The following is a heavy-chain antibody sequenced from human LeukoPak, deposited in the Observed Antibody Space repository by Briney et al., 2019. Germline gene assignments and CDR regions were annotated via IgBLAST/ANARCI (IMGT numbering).Heavy chain of an antibody. CDR3: ARSPYERRPTYYYYYYMDV. Sequence: SETLSLTCTVSGGSISSSSYYWSWIRQPPGKGLEWIGYIYYSGSTNYNPSLKSRVTISVDTSKNQFSLKLSSVTAADTAVYYCARSPYERRPTYYYYYYMDVWGKGTTVTVSS. D-gene: IGHD1-1*01. CDR2: IYYSGST. J-gene: IGHJ6*03. V-gene: IGHV4-61*01. CDR1: GGSISSSSYY.